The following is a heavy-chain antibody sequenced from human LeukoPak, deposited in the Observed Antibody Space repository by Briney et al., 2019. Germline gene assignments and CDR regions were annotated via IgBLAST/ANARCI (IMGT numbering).Heavy chain of an antibody. V-gene: IGHV3-23*01. D-gene: IGHD6-19*01. CDR1: GFTFSSYA. CDR2: KSGSGGST. CDR3: AKDIRSSGWSKYCDY. Sequence: KTGGSLRLSCAASGFTFSSYAMSWVRESPGKGLEGVSNKSGSGGSTYYADCVKGRFTISRDNYKNTLYVQMNSLRAEDTAVYYCAKDIRSSGWSKYCDYWGQGTLVTVSS. J-gene: IGHJ4*02.